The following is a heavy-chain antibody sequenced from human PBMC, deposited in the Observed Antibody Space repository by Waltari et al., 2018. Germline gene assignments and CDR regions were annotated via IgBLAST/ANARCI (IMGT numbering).Heavy chain of an antibody. CDR1: GFSFHSYA. J-gene: IGHJ4*02. Sequence: EVQLVESGGGLVQPGGSLKLSCRGSGFSFHSYALAWVRQAPGKVLGGGSIIVGSGSQSNYGDSLKGRFVISRDNSKNMIYLQMSSLRPEDTAVYYCAKEYGIVGTYDYWGQGTLVTVSS. D-gene: IGHD1-1*01. CDR3: AKEYGIVGTYDY. CDR2: IVGSGSQS. V-gene: IGHV3-23*04.